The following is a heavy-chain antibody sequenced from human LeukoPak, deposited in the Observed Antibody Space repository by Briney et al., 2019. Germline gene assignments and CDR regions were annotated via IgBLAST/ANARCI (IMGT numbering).Heavy chain of an antibody. D-gene: IGHD2-2*01. J-gene: IGHJ5*02. V-gene: IGHV5-51*01. CDR2: IYPGDSDT. CDR3: ARADCSSTSCYVGNNWFDP. Sequence: PGESLKISCKGSGYRFSRYWVAWVRQMPGKGLEWMGIIYPGDSDTRYSPSFQGQVSISADKSISTAYLQWSSLRASDTAIYYCARADCSSTSCYVGNNWFDPWGQGTLVTVSS. CDR1: GYRFSRYW.